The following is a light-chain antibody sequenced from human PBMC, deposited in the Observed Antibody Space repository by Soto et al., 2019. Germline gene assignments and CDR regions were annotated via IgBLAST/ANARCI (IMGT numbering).Light chain of an antibody. CDR1: QSISDT. CDR3: QQYGSSPLT. J-gene: IGKJ4*01. V-gene: IGKV3-20*01. CDR2: GAS. Sequence: EIVLKQSTGALSLSPGERATRSCRASQSISDTLAWYQQKPGQAPRLLIYGASRRATGFPARFSGSGSGTDFTLTISSLQSEDFAVYYCQQYGSSPLTFGGGTKVDIK.